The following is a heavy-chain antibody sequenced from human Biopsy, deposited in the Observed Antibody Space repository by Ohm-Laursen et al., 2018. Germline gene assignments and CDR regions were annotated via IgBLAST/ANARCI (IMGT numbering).Heavy chain of an antibody. V-gene: IGHV1-69*04. D-gene: IGHD3-3*01. CDR1: GGPSTNYA. J-gene: IGHJ4*02. Sequence: SSVKVSCKASGGPSTNYAFSWVRQAPGQGLEWVGRIVPILGHLNYAQRFQGRVSITADKSTSYAYMELSRLTSGDTAVYYCAADADGYYTEFDYWGPGTLVTVSS. CDR3: AADADGYYTEFDY. CDR2: IVPILGHL.